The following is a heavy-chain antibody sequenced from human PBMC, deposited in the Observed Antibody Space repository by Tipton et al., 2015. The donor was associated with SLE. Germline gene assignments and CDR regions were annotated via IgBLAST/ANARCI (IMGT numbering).Heavy chain of an antibody. CDR1: GGPFNGFF. Sequence: TLSLTCAVSGGPFNGFFWTWIRQPPGKGLEWIGEINHRGSTNYNPSLKSRITISVDTSKNQFSLKLNSVTAADTAVYYCARSPGTARAEYFHHWGQGTLVTVSS. CDR2: INHRGST. J-gene: IGHJ1*01. V-gene: IGHV4-34*01. CDR3: ARSPGTARAEYFHH. D-gene: IGHD1-14*01.